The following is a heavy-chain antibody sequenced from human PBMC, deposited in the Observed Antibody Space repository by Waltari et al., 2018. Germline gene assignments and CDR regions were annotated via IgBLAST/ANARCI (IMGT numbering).Heavy chain of an antibody. V-gene: IGHV4-31*03. CDR3: ARGVGSLYSWFDP. J-gene: IGHJ5*02. Sequence: VQPSQTLSLTCTVSGGSIGSGGYFWSWIRQLPGKGLEWIGYIYYTGSSFYNPSLRSRVTISVDTSNNQFSLKLRSVTAADTAMYYCARGVGSLYSWFDPWGQGALVTVSS. CDR1: GGSIGSGGYF. D-gene: IGHD2-15*01. CDR2: IYYTGSS.